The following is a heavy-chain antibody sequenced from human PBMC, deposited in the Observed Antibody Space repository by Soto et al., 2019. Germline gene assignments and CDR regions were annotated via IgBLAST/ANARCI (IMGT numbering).Heavy chain of an antibody. CDR2: INSDGSST. V-gene: IGHV3-74*01. CDR3: ARRREGYYYGLDV. Sequence: AGPLRLSCAASRFTFSSYWMYWVRQAPGKGLVWVSRINSDGSSTRYADSVKGRFSISRDNSKSTLYLQMNTLRAEDTAVYYCARRREGYYYGLDVWGQGTTVTVPS. D-gene: IGHD1-26*01. CDR1: RFTFSSYW. J-gene: IGHJ6*02.